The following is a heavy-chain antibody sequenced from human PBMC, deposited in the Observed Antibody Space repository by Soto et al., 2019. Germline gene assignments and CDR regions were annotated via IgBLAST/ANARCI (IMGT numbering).Heavy chain of an antibody. Sequence: PGGSLRLSCAASGFTFSGSAMHWVHQASGKGLEWVGRIRSKANSYATAYAASVKGRFTISRDDSKNTAYLQMNSLKTEDTAVYYCTRATGYSYGDYYYYYYGMDVWGQGTTVTVSS. CDR1: GFTFSGSA. CDR3: TRATGYSYGDYYYYYYGMDV. CDR2: IRSKANSYAT. D-gene: IGHD5-18*01. V-gene: IGHV3-73*01. J-gene: IGHJ6*02.